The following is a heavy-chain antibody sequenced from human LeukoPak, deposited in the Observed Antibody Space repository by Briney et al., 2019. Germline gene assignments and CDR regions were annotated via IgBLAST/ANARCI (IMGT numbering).Heavy chain of an antibody. V-gene: IGHV1-69*05. CDR3: ARGPRVDFWSGYYTGYYYYYMDV. CDR2: IIPIFGTA. CDR1: GGTFSSYA. Sequence: ASVKVSCKASGGTFSSYAISWVRQAPGQGLEWMGGIIPIFGTANYAQKFQGRVTITTDESTSTAYMELSSLRSEDTAVYYCARGPRVDFWSGYYTGYYYYYMDVWGKGTTVTVSS. D-gene: IGHD3-3*01. J-gene: IGHJ6*03.